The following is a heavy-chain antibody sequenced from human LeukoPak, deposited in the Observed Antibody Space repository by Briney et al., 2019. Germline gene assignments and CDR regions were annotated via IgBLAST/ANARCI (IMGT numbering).Heavy chain of an antibody. D-gene: IGHD6-19*01. Sequence: ASETLSLTCTVSGGSISSGDYYWSWIRQPPGKGLEWIGYIYYSGSTYYNPALKSRVTISVDTSKNQFSLKLSSVTAADTAVYYCARVNRQQWLVVSYSYYFDYWGQGTLVTVSS. V-gene: IGHV4-30-4*01. J-gene: IGHJ4*02. CDR2: IYYSGST. CDR3: ARVNRQQWLVVSYSYYFDY. CDR1: GGSISSGDYY.